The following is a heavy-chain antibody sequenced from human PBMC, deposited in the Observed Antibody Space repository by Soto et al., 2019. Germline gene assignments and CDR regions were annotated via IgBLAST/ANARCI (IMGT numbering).Heavy chain of an antibody. CDR2: IYYSWST. J-gene: IGHJ5*02. CDR1: CGTISSGGYY. D-gene: IGHD4-17*01. CDR3: ARARHGDYVWFDT. Sequence: QVQLQESGPGLVKPSQTLSLTCTVSCGTISSGGYYWSWIRQHPGRGLEWVGYIYYSWSTYYNPSLKSRVTISVDTAKNQFSLKLSYVSAADTAVYYCARARHGDYVWFDTLGQGTLVTVSS. V-gene: IGHV4-31*03.